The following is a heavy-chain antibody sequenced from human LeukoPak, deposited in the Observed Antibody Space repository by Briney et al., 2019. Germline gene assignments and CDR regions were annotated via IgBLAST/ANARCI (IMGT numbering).Heavy chain of an antibody. J-gene: IGHJ4*02. D-gene: IGHD5-24*01. CDR3: ARVLVGYNSI. V-gene: IGHV3-66*01. CDR1: GFTFSNYR. Sequence: GGSLRLSCAASGFTFSNYRMNWVRQAPGKGLEWVSVIYSGGSTYYADSVKGRFTISRDNSKNTLYLQMNSLRAEDTAVYYCARVLVGYNSIWGQGTLVTVSP. CDR2: IYSGGST.